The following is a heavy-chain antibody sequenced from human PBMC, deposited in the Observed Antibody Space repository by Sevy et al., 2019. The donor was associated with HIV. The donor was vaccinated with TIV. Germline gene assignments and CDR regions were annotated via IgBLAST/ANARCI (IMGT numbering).Heavy chain of an antibody. D-gene: IGHD2-21*02. CDR2: IWYDGTIK. Sequence: GGSLRLSCAASGFTFSSYVMHWVRQAPGKGLEWVALIWYDGTIKYYADSVKGRFTISRDNSKDTLFLQMNSLTPEDTAVYYCARGGGYCGGDCYFIEYWGQGALVTLSS. CDR1: GFTFSSYV. V-gene: IGHV3-33*08. CDR3: ARGGGYCGGDCYFIEY. J-gene: IGHJ4*02.